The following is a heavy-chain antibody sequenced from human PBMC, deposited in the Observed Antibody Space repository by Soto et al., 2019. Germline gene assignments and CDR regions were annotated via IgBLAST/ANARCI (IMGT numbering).Heavy chain of an antibody. D-gene: IGHD6-19*01. CDR2: IFYSGST. Sequence: QLQLQESGPGLVKPSETLSLTCTVSGDSIYSSSYYWGWIRQPPGKGLEWIGSIFYSGSTYYNPSLKSRVTISLDTSKNQFSLKLTSVTAADTAVFYCARPKSSGWRGGFDYWGQGTLVTVSS. CDR1: GDSIYSSSYY. J-gene: IGHJ4*02. V-gene: IGHV4-39*01. CDR3: ARPKSSGWRGGFDY.